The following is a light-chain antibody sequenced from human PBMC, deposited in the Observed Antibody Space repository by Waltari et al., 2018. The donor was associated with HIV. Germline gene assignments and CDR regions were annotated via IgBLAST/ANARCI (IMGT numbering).Light chain of an antibody. V-gene: IGKV1-39*01. J-gene: IGKJ2*01. Sequence: IRLTQFPSSLSASVGDRVNITCRASENVYTYLHWYQQKPGKAPKILIHGASRLQNGVTPRFSGSGYGTEFTLTIDNLRPEDFATYFCQQSYNTVVFTFGQGT. CDR1: ENVYTY. CDR3: QQSYNTVVFT. CDR2: GAS.